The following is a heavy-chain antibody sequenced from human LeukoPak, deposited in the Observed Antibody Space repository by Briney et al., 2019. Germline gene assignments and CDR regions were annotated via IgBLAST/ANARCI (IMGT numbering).Heavy chain of an antibody. Sequence: KTGGSLRLSCAASGFTLSSYSMNWVRQAPGKGLEWVSSISSSSSYIYYADSVKGRFTISRDNAKNSLYLQMNSLRAEDTAVYYCARDLQLWTRTIDYWGQGTLVTVSS. CDR3: ARDLQLWTRTIDY. V-gene: IGHV3-21*01. J-gene: IGHJ4*02. CDR2: ISSSSSYI. D-gene: IGHD5-18*01. CDR1: GFTLSSYS.